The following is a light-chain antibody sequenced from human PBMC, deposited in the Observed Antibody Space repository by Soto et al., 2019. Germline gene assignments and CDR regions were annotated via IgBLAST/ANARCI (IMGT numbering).Light chain of an antibody. V-gene: IGKV3-20*01. CDR2: VAS. CDR3: QQYGTSPIA. CDR1: QNVGGRF. J-gene: IGKJ5*01. Sequence: EIVLTQSPGTLSLSPGERATLSCRASQNVGGRFLAWYQQKPGQAPRLLINVASTRATGIPDRFSGSGSGTDFTLTISRLEPEDFAVYYCQQYGTSPIAFDQGTRLE.